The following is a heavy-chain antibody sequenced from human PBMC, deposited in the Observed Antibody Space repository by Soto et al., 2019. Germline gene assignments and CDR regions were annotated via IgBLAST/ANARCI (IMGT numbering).Heavy chain of an antibody. V-gene: IGHV4-39*01. CDR1: GGSISSSSYY. CDR2: IYYSGST. CDR3: ARLIDYGDNWFDP. D-gene: IGHD4-17*01. Sequence: QLQLQESGPGLVKPSETLSLTCTVSGGSISSSSYYWGWIRQPPGKGLEWIGSIYYSGSTYYNPSLKSRVTLSVDTSKNQFSLKLGSVTAADTAVYYCARLIDYGDNWFDPWGQGTLVTVSS. J-gene: IGHJ5*02.